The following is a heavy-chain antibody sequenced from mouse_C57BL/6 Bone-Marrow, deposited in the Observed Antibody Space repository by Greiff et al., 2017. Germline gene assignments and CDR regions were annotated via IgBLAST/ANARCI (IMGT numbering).Heavy chain of an antibody. CDR2: IYPRSGNT. CDR1: GYTFTSYG. D-gene: IGHD1-1*01. Sequence: QVQLQQSGAELARPGASVKLSCKASGYTFTSYGISWVKQRTGQGLEWIGEIYPRSGNTYYNEKFKGKATLTADKYSSTAYMELRSLTSEDSAVYFCARTHYGSSYVAWFAYWGQGTLVTVSA. CDR3: ARTHYGSSYVAWFAY. J-gene: IGHJ3*01. V-gene: IGHV1-81*01.